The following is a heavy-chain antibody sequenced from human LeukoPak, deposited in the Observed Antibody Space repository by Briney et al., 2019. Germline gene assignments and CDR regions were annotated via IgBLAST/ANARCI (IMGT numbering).Heavy chain of an antibody. CDR1: GFTFDNYA. CDR2: IAWNSGNT. D-gene: IGHD3-10*01. V-gene: IGHV3-9*01. J-gene: IGHJ4*02. Sequence: PGGSLRLSCAVSGFTFDNYAMHWVRQAPGKGLEWVSGIAWNSGNTGFAGSVKGRFTISRDNAENSLYLQMNSLTPEDTAFYFCAKDMNSYGSGSSYNPWGPFDSWGQGTLVTVSS. CDR3: AKDMNSYGSGSSYNPWGPFDS.